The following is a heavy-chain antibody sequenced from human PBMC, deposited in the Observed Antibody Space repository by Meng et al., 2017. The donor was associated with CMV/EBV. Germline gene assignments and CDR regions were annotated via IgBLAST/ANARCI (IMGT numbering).Heavy chain of an antibody. V-gene: IGHV1-69*12. CDR3: ARGGDSWYSDY. CDR1: GGTFSTFA. CDR2: IIPVFETA. J-gene: IGHJ4*02. D-gene: IGHD1-26*01. Sequence: QVQLGQSRAGGKKPGSSLKVPCKTSGGTFSTFAISWVRQAPGEGLEWMGGIIPVFETANYAERFQDRVTITADDSTTTAYMELSSLRADDTALYFCARGGDSWYSDYWGQGTLVTVSS.